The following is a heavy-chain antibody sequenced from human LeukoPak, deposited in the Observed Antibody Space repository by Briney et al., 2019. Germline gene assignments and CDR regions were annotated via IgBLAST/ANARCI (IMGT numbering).Heavy chain of an antibody. V-gene: IGHV3-33*06. CDR2: IWYDGSNK. Sequence: GGSLRLSCAASGFTFSSYGMHWVRQAPGKGLEWVAVIWYDGSNKYYADSVKGRFTISRDNSKNTLYLQMNSLRAEDTAVYSCAKRKDPYYFDYWGQGTLVTVSS. J-gene: IGHJ4*02. CDR3: AKRKDPYYFDY. CDR1: GFTFSSYG.